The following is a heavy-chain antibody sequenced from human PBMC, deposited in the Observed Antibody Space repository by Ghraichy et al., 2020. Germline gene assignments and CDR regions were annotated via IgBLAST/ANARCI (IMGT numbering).Heavy chain of an antibody. D-gene: IGHD6-19*01. CDR3: ARVVEGLVGGDYFDY. Sequence: SETLSLTCAVSGGSISSSNWWSWVRQPPGKGLEWIGEIYHSGSTNYNPSLKSRVTISVDKSKNQFSLKLSSVTAADTAVYYCARVVEGLVGGDYFDYWGQGTLVTVSS. CDR1: GGSISSSNW. J-gene: IGHJ4*02. V-gene: IGHV4-4*02. CDR2: IYHSGST.